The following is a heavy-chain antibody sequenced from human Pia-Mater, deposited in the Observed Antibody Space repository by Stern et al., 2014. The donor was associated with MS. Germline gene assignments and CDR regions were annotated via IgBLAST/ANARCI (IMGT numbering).Heavy chain of an antibody. J-gene: IGHJ5*02. CDR2: INRDGSST. CDR3: ARDPSYCGGDCYANWFDP. Sequence: EVHLVESGGGLVQPGGSLRLSCAASGFTFSSYWMHWVRQAPGKGLVWVSRINRDGSSTSYADSVKGRFTISRDNAKNTLYLQMNSLRAEDTAVYYCARDPSYCGGDCYANWFDPWGQGTLVTVSS. CDR1: GFTFSSYW. V-gene: IGHV3-74*01. D-gene: IGHD2-21*02.